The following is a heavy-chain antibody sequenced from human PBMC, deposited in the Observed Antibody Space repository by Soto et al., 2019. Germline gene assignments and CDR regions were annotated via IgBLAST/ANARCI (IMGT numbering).Heavy chain of an antibody. CDR2: INHSGST. CDR3: ARAFRDCSSTSCYLDP. D-gene: IGHD2-2*01. J-gene: IGHJ5*02. V-gene: IGHV4-34*01. CDR1: GVSFSGYY. Sequence: PSETLSLTCAVYGVSFSGYYWSWIRQPPGKGLEWIGEINHSGSTNYNPSLKSRVTISVDTSKNQFSLKLSSVTAADTAVYYCARAFRDCSSTSCYLDPWGQGTLVTVSS.